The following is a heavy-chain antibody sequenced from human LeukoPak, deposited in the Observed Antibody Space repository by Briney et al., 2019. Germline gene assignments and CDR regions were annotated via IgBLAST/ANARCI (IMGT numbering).Heavy chain of an antibody. J-gene: IGHJ4*02. V-gene: IGHV1-8*01. Sequence: GASVKVSCKASGYTFTSYDINWVRQATGQGLEWMGWMNPNSGNTGYAQKFQGRVTMTRNTSISTAYMELRSLRSDDTAVYYCASQHCSGGSCYFDYWGQGTLVTVSS. CDR1: GYTFTSYD. CDR3: ASQHCSGGSCYFDY. CDR2: MNPNSGNT. D-gene: IGHD2-15*01.